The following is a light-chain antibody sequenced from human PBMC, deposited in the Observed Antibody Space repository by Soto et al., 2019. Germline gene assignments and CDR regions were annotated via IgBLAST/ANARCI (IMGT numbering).Light chain of an antibody. J-gene: IGLJ2*01. CDR2: GNS. V-gene: IGLV1-40*01. CDR1: SSNIGAGYD. CDR3: QSYDSSLSGLGV. Sequence: ELTQPPSVSGAPGQRVTISCTGSSSNIGAGYDVHWYQQLPGTAPKLLIYGNSNRPSGVPDRFSGSKSGTSASLAITGLQAEDEADYYCQSYDSSLSGLGVFGGGTKLTVL.